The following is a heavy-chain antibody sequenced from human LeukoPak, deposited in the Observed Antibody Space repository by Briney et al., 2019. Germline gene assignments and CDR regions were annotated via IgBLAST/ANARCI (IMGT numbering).Heavy chain of an antibody. CDR2: ISGSGGST. J-gene: IGHJ6*02. CDR1: GFTFSSYA. Sequence: PGGSLRLSCAASGFTFSSYAMSWVRQAPGKGLEWVSSISGSGGSTYYTDSVKGRFTISRDNSKNTLYLQMNSLRAEDTAVYYCAKDSTTSGSYYGMDVWGQGTTVTVSS. CDR3: AKDSTTSGSYYGMDV. V-gene: IGHV3-23*01. D-gene: IGHD3-3*01.